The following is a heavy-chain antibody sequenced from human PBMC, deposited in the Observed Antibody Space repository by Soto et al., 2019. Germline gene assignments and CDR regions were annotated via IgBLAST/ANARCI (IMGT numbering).Heavy chain of an antibody. CDR2: IIPMFGTS. Sequence: SVKVSCKASGGTFSVYAISWVRQAPGQGLEWMGEIIPMFGTSNYAQNFPGRVTITADESTSTAYMERSSLRSEDTAVYYGARGSCSSTSCKKEYYFDLWGQGPLVTSPQ. CDR1: GGTFSVYA. CDR3: ARGSCSSTSCKKEYYFDL. D-gene: IGHD2-2*01. V-gene: IGHV1-69*13. J-gene: IGHJ4*02.